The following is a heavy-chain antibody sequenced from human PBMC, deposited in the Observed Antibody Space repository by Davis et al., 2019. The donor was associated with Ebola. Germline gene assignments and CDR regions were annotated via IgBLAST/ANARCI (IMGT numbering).Heavy chain of an antibody. Sequence: GESLKISCAASGFTFSSYGMHWVRQAPGKGLEWVAVIWYDGSNKYYADSVKGRFTISRDNSKNTLYLQMNSLRAEDTAVYYCARDRPLHYYDSSGYYGDYWGQGTLVTVSS. CDR3: ARDRPLHYYDSSGYYGDY. V-gene: IGHV3-33*01. CDR1: GFTFSSYG. D-gene: IGHD3-22*01. CDR2: IWYDGSNK. J-gene: IGHJ4*02.